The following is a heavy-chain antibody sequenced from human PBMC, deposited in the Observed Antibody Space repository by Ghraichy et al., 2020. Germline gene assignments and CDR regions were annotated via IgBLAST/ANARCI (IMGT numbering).Heavy chain of an antibody. V-gene: IGHV4-34*01. CDR3: AREELVSDDYGGGGGDY. J-gene: IGHJ4*02. D-gene: IGHD4-17*01. Sequence: SETLSLTCAVYGGSFSGYYWSWIRQPPGKGLEWIGEINHSGSTNYNPSLKSRVTISVDTSKNQFSLKLSSVTAADTAVYYCAREELVSDDYGGGGGDYWGQGTLVTVSS. CDR1: GGSFSGYY. CDR2: INHSGST.